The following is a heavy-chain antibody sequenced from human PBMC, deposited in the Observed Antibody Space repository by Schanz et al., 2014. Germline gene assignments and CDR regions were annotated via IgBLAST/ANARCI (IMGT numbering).Heavy chain of an antibody. V-gene: IGHV3-66*01. D-gene: IGHD5-12*01. CDR2: MFPGGNT. J-gene: IGHJ4*02. CDR3: AKDGVEAVATV. Sequence: VQLVQSGGGVVQPGGSLRLSCAASGFTFTSYSMHWVRQAPGKGLEWVSIMFPGGNTYYADSVKGRFTISRDNSKNTLFLQMTSLRAEDTAVYYCAKDGVEAVATVWGQGILVTVSS. CDR1: GFTFTSYS.